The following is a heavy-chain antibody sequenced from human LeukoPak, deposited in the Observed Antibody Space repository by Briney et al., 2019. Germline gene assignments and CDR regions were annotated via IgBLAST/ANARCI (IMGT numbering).Heavy chain of an antibody. CDR1: GYTFTGYY. CDR2: INPNSGGT. J-gene: IGHJ6*03. D-gene: IGHD6-19*01. V-gene: IGHV1-2*02. CDR3: ARVGAPGYSSGRLSYYYYMDV. Sequence: GASVKVSCKASGYTFTGYYMHWVRQAPGQGLEWMGWINPNSGGTNYAQKFQGRVTMTRDTSISTAYMELSRLRSDDTAVYCCARVGAPGYSSGRLSYYYYMDVWGKGTTVTVSS.